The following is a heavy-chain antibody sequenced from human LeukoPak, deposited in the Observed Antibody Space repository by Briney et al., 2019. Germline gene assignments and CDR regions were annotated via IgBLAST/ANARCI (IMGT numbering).Heavy chain of an antibody. Sequence: GRSLRLSCAASGFTFSSYAMHWVRQAPGKGLEWVAVISYDGSNKYYADSVKGRFTISRDNSKNTLYLQMNSLRAEDTAGYYCASQGWFSSEFDYWGQGTLVTVSS. D-gene: IGHD6-25*01. CDR2: ISYDGSNK. CDR3: ASQGWFSSEFDY. CDR1: GFTFSSYA. V-gene: IGHV3-30*01. J-gene: IGHJ4*02.